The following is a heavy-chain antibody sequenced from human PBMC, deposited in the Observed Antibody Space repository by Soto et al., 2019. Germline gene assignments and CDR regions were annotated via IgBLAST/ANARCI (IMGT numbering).Heavy chain of an antibody. CDR1: GFTFSDYG. V-gene: IGHV3-33*03. D-gene: IGHD4-4*01. CDR2: IWYDGRLK. J-gene: IGHJ4*02. CDR3: ANDLRALTKVASAFFDY. Sequence: QVQLVESGGGVVQPGRSLRLSCAASGFTFSDYGMHWVRQTPGKGLVWVAVIWYDGRLKYYADSVKGRFTISRDNSLTTLYLKMNSLSAEDTAVYYCANDLRALTKVASAFFDYWGQGALVTVSS.